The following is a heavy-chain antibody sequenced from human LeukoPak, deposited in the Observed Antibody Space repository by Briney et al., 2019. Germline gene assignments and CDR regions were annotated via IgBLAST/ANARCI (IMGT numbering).Heavy chain of an antibody. D-gene: IGHD6-19*01. J-gene: IGHJ1*01. CDR3: ASRLVLGTEYFQH. CDR2: IYTSGST. CDR1: GGSISSGSYY. V-gene: IGHV4-61*02. Sequence: PSQTLSLTCTVSGGSISSGSYYWSWIRQPAGKGLEWIGRIYTSGSTNYNPSLKSRVTISVDTSKNQFSLKLSSVTAADTAVYYCASRLVLGTEYFQHWGQGTLVTVSS.